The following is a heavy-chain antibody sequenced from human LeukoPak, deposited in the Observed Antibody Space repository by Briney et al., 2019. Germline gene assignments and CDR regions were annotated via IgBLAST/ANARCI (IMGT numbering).Heavy chain of an antibody. V-gene: IGHV3-7*01. CDR1: GFTFSSYW. D-gene: IGHD1-26*01. Sequence: PGGSLRLSCAASGFTFSSYWMSWVRQAPGKGLEWVANIKQDGSAKYYVDSVKGRFTISRDNAKNSLFLQMNSLGAEDSAVYYCARDEGGSYSFDYWGQGTLVTVSS. CDR2: IKQDGSAK. J-gene: IGHJ4*02. CDR3: ARDEGGSYSFDY.